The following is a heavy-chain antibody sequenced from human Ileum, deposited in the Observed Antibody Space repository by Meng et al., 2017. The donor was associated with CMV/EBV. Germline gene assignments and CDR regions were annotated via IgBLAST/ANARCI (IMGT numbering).Heavy chain of an antibody. CDR3: ARDHYYGSGSYYNLADY. CDR2: ISTYNANT. Sequence: YTFTSNVSSRVRQGPGQGLEWMRWISTYNANTNYAQKLQGRVTMTTDTSTSTACMELRSLRSDDTAVYYCARDHYYGSGSYYNLADYWGQGTLVTVSS. CDR1: YTFTSNV. D-gene: IGHD3-10*01. V-gene: IGHV1-18*01. J-gene: IGHJ4*02.